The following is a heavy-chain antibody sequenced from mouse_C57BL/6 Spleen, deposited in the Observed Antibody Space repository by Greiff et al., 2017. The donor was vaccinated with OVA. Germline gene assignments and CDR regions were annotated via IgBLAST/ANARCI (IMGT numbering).Heavy chain of an antibody. CDR1: GYTFTSYW. V-gene: IGHV1-52*01. CDR2: IDPSDSET. Sequence: QVQLKQPGAELVRPGSSVKLSCKASGYTFTSYWMHWVKQRPIQGLEWIGNIDPSDSETHYNQKFKDKATLTVDKSSSTAYMQLSSLTSEDSAVYYCARRRDYEFDYWGQGTTLTVSS. CDR3: ARRRDYEFDY. D-gene: IGHD2-4*01. J-gene: IGHJ2*01.